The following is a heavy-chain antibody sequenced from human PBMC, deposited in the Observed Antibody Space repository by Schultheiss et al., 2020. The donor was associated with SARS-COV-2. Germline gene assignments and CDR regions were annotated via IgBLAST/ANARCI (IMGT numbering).Heavy chain of an antibody. CDR1: GGSFSGYY. CDR3: ARRPDPGAFDI. V-gene: IGHV4-34*01. Sequence: SETLSLTCAVYGGSFSGYYWSWIRQHPGKGLEWIGEIYHSGSTNYNPSLKSRVTISVDTSKNQFSLKLSSVTAADTAVYYCARRPDPGAFDIWGQGTMVTVSS. CDR2: IYHSGST. J-gene: IGHJ3*02.